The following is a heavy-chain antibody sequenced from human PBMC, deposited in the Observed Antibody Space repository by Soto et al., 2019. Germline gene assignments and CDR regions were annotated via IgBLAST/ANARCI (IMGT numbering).Heavy chain of an antibody. V-gene: IGHV1-18*01. J-gene: IGHJ4*02. D-gene: IGHD3-22*01. Sequence: QVQLVQSGAEVKKPGASVKVSCKASGFSFSNYGISWLRQAPGQGLEWMGWISGYNGNTNYAQKFQCRVTMTTDTSTSTVYLELRSLRSDDTAVFYFAKGTWYYDSSGYYSFDNWGQGTLVTVSS. CDR2: ISGYNGNT. CDR1: GFSFSNYG. CDR3: AKGTWYYDSSGYYSFDN.